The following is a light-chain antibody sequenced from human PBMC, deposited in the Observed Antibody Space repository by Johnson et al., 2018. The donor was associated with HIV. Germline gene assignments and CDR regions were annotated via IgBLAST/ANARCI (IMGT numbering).Light chain of an antibody. Sequence: QFVLTQPPSASGTPGQSVTISCSGGSSNIRTNTVSWYQQLPGTSPKLLIYGNNQRPSGIPDRFSGSKSGSLATLGITGLQTGDEADYYCGTWDTSLRTGFFGTGTKVTVL. J-gene: IGLJ1*01. CDR2: GNN. CDR1: SSNIRTNT. CDR3: GTWDTSLRTGF. V-gene: IGLV1-51*02.